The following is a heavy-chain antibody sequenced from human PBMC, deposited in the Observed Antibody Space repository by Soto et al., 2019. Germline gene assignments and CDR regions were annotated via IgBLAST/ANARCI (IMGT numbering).Heavy chain of an antibody. J-gene: IGHJ4*02. Sequence: GGSLRLSCAASGFTFEDYAMHWVRQVTGKGLEWVSGITWNSGKKGYADSVEGRFTISRDNAKNSLYLEMNSLRAEDSALYYCAKDMSPSFDCFECWGQGTLVTVSS. CDR3: AKDMSPSFDCFEC. V-gene: IGHV3-9*01. CDR1: GFTFEDYA. CDR2: ITWNSGKK.